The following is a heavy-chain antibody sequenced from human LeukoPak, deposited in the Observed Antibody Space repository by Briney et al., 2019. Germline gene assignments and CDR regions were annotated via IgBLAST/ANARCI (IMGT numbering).Heavy chain of an antibody. CDR2: IKSKTDGGTT. CDR1: GFTFSNAW. CDR3: TTDKSIAVALDY. D-gene: IGHD6-19*01. J-gene: IGHJ4*02. V-gene: IGHV3-15*01. Sequence: GGSRTLSCSASGFTFSNAWMSWVRQAAGKGREWVGRIKSKTDGGTTDYAAPVKGRFTISRDDSKNTLCLQMNSLKTEDTAVYYCTTDKSIAVALDYWGQGTLVTVSS.